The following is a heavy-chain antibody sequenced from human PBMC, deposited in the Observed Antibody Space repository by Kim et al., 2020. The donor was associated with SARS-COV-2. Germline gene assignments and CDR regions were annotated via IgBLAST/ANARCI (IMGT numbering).Heavy chain of an antibody. Sequence: GGSLRLSCAASGFTFDDYAMHWVRQAPGKGLEWVSGISWNSGSIGYADSVKGRFTISRDNAKNSLYLQMNSLRAEDTALYYCAKEELRQEAFDIWGQGTMVTVSS. V-gene: IGHV3-9*01. CDR2: ISWNSGSI. J-gene: IGHJ3*02. D-gene: IGHD1-7*01. CDR3: AKEELRQEAFDI. CDR1: GFTFDDYA.